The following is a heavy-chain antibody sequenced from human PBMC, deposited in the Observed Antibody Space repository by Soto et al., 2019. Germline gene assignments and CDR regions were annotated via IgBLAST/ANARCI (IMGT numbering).Heavy chain of an antibody. Sequence: PGGSLRLSCAASGFTCSSYDMSWVRQAPGKGLEWVSTILVDGRTFYVDSVKGRFTISRDNSKNTVYLQMNSLTAGDTALYYCAKATATGGGAFDICGQGTRVTVS. CDR3: AKATATGGGAFDI. D-gene: IGHD2-8*02. J-gene: IGHJ3*02. CDR2: ILVDGRT. CDR1: GFTCSSYD. V-gene: IGHV3-23*01.